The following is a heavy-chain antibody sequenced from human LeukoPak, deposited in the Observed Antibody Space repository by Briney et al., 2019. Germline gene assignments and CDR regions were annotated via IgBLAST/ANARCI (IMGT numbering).Heavy chain of an antibody. CDR3: ARDHSGSYFDY. V-gene: IGHV4-4*02. CDR1: GGSISSSNW. CDR2: IYHSGST. J-gene: IGHJ4*02. D-gene: IGHD1-26*01. Sequence: SETLSLTCTVSGGSISSSNWWSWVRQPPGKGLEWIGEIYHSGSTNYNPSLKSRVTLSVDKSKNQFSLKLSSVTAADTAVYYCARDHSGSYFDYWGQGTLVTVSS.